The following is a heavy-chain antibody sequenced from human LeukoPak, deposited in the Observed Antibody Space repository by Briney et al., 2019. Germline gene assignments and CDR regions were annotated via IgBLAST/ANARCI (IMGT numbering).Heavy chain of an antibody. J-gene: IGHJ4*02. CDR3: TMHWTGYSSGWPGGFDY. CDR2: IKSKTDGGTT. Sequence: GGSLRLSCAASGFTFSNAWRSWVRQAPGKGLEWVGRIKSKTDGGTTDYAAPVKGRFTISRDDSKNTLYLQMNSMKTEDTAVYYCTMHWTGYSSGWPGGFDYWGQGTLVTVSS. D-gene: IGHD6-19*01. V-gene: IGHV3-15*01. CDR1: GFTFSNAW.